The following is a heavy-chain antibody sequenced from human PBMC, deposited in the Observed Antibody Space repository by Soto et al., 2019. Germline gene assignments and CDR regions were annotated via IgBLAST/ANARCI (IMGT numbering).Heavy chain of an antibody. Sequence: EVQLVGSGGGLVQPGGSLRLSCTASGFMFGSYWMTWVRHVPGKGLQWVANIKRDGSEKYYVEFVKGRFTISRDNADNSVFLDMSNLRLDDTATYYCARDRATDYEIDYWGQGALVTVSS. D-gene: IGHD4-17*01. CDR2: IKRDGSEK. CDR1: GFMFGSYW. V-gene: IGHV3-7*03. J-gene: IGHJ4*02. CDR3: ARDRATDYEIDY.